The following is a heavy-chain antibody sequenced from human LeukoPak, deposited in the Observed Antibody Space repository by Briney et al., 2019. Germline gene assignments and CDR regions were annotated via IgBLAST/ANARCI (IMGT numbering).Heavy chain of an antibody. V-gene: IGHV1-18*01. CDR3: ARGPRGIAVAGTFQH. Sequence: ASLKVSCKASGYTFTSYGISWVRQAPGQGLEWMGWISAYNGNTNYAQNLQGRVTMTTDTSTSTAYMELRSLRSDDTAVYYCARGPRGIAVAGTFQHWGQGTLVTVSS. D-gene: IGHD6-19*01. J-gene: IGHJ1*01. CDR1: GYTFTSYG. CDR2: ISAYNGNT.